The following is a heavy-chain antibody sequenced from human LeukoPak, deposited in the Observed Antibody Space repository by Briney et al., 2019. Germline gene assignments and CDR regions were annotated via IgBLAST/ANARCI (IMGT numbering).Heavy chain of an antibody. CDR2: INTNTGNP. J-gene: IGHJ4*02. D-gene: IGHD6-19*01. CDR3: ARHSIIAVAGPDFDY. V-gene: IGHV7-4-1*02. Sequence: ASVKVSCKASRYTFTSYAMNWVRQAPGQGLEWMGWINTNTGNPTYAQGFTGRFVFSLDTSVSTAYLQISSLKAEDTAVYYCARHSIIAVAGPDFDYWGQGTLVTVSS. CDR1: RYTFTSYA.